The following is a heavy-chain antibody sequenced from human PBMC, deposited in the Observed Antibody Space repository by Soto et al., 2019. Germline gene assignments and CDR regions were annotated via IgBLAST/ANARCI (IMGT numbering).Heavy chain of an antibody. CDR1: GGTFSSYA. Sequence: QVQLVQSGAEVKKPGSSVKVSCKASGGTFSSYAISWVRQAPGQGLEWMGGIIPIFGTANDAQKFQGRVTITADESTSTAYMELSSLRSEDTAVYYCARTTNYYDSSGLEYWGQGTLVTVSS. V-gene: IGHV1-69*12. CDR3: ARTTNYYDSSGLEY. CDR2: IIPIFGTA. D-gene: IGHD3-22*01. J-gene: IGHJ4*02.